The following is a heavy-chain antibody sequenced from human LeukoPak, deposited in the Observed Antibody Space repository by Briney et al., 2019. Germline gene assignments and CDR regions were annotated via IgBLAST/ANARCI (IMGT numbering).Heavy chain of an antibody. J-gene: IGHJ3*02. V-gene: IGHV4-59*01. D-gene: IGHD2-2*02. CDR3: ASSGYSYAFDI. CDR2: IYYSGST. CDR1: GGSISSYY. Sequence: SETLSLTCTVSGGSISSYYWSWIRQPPGKGLEWIGCIYYSGSTNYNPSLKSRVTISVDTSKNQFSLKLSSVTAADTAVYYCASSGYSYAFDIWGQGTMVTVSS.